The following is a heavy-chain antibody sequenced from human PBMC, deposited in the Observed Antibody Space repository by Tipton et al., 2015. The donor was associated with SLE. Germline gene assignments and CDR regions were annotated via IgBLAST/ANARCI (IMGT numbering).Heavy chain of an antibody. CDR2: IYHSGSI. J-gene: IGHJ3*02. D-gene: IGHD6-13*01. V-gene: IGHV4-38-2*02. CDR1: GYSISSGYY. Sequence: TLSLTCTVSGYSISSGYYWGWIRQPPGKGLEWIGSIYHSGSIYYNPSLKSRVTISVDTSKNQFSLKLSSVTAADTAVYYCARVVAAAGTAFDIWGQGTMVTVSS. CDR3: ARVVAAAGTAFDI.